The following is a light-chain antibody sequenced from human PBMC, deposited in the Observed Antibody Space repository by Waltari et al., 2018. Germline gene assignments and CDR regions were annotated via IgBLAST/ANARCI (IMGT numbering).Light chain of an antibody. CDR1: KLGDKY. CDR2: QDS. Sequence: SYELTQPPSVSVSPGQTASITCSGDKLGDKYACWYQQKPGQSPVLVIYQDSKRPSGIPERVSGSNSGNTATLTISGTQAMDEADYYCQAWDSSTAWEVFGGGTKLTVL. J-gene: IGLJ2*01. CDR3: QAWDSSTAWEV. V-gene: IGLV3-1*01.